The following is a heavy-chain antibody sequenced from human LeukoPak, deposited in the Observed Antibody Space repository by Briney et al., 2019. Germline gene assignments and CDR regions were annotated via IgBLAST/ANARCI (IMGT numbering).Heavy chain of an antibody. CDR3: AREGTTGTTIDY. D-gene: IGHD1-1*01. CDR2: IWYDGSNK. Sequence: GGSLKLSCAASGFTFSSYGMHWVRQAPGKGLEWVAVIWYDGSNKYYADSVKGRFTISRDNSKNTLYLQMNSLRAEDTAVYYCAREGTTGTTIDYWGQGTLVTVSS. J-gene: IGHJ4*02. V-gene: IGHV3-33*01. CDR1: GFTFSSYG.